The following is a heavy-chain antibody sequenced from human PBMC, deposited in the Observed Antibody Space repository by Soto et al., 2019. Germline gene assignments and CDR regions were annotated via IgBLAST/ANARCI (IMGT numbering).Heavy chain of an antibody. Sequence: QVQLQESGPGLVKPSQTLSLTCTVSGGSISSGDYYWSWIRQPPGKGLEGLGYIYYSGTTSYNPSVKSRVXKSXDXFKNQCSLQLSSVTAADTAVYYCARADYNNSWYFDLWGRGTLVTVSS. CDR3: ARADYNNSWYFDL. J-gene: IGHJ2*01. CDR1: GGSISSGDYY. D-gene: IGHD4-4*01. V-gene: IGHV4-30-4*01. CDR2: IYYSGTT.